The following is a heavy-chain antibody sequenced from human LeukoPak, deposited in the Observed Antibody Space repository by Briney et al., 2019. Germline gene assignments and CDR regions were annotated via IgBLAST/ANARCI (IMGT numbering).Heavy chain of an antibody. CDR3: AREGDYDFWSGYPDNWFDP. D-gene: IGHD3-3*01. CDR1: GYSISSGYY. V-gene: IGHV4-38-2*02. CDR2: IYHSGST. Sequence: SETLSLTCTASGYSISSGYYWGWIRQPPGKGLEWIGSIYHSGSTYYNPSLKSRVTISVDTSKNQFSLKLSSVTAADTAVYYCAREGDYDFWSGYPDNWFDPWGQGTLVTVSS. J-gene: IGHJ5*02.